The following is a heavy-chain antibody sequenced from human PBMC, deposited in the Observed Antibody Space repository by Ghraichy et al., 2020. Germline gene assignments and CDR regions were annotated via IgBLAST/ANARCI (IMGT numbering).Heavy chain of an antibody. CDR3: AREYDFWSGYYDYYMDV. CDR2: IKQDGSEK. CDR1: GFTFSSYW. Sequence: GSLRLSCAASGFTFSSYWMSWVRQAPGKGLEWVANIKQDGSEKYYVDSVKGRFTISRDNAKNSLYLQMNSLRAEDTAVYYCAREYDFWSGYYDYYMDVWGKGTTVTVSS. D-gene: IGHD3-3*01. J-gene: IGHJ6*03. V-gene: IGHV3-7*03.